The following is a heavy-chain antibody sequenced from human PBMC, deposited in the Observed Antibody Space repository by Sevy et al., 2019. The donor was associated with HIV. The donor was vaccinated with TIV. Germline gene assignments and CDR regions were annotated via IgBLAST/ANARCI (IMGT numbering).Heavy chain of an antibody. CDR1: GYTFTSYG. D-gene: IGHD3-22*01. J-gene: IGHJ6*02. Sequence: ASVKVSCKASGYTFTSYGISWVRQAPGQGLEWMGWISAYNGNTNYAQKLQGRVTMTTDTSTGTAYMELRSLRSDDTAVYYCARDSNYYDRRYYGMDVWGQGTTVTVSS. CDR2: ISAYNGNT. CDR3: ARDSNYYDRRYYGMDV. V-gene: IGHV1-18*01.